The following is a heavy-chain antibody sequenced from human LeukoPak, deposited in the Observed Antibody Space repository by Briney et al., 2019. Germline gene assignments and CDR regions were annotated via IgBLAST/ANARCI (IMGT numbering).Heavy chain of an antibody. CDR1: GFTFSYYS. J-gene: IGHJ4*02. CDR3: AKDPDCTSGVCYTFFDY. D-gene: IGHD2-8*01. Sequence: GGSLRLSCAASGFTFSYYSMNWVRQAPGKGLEWVSYISDSSDTMYYADSVKGRFTISRDNAKNSLYLQMNSLRAEDTAVYYCAKDPDCTSGVCYTFFDYWGQGTLVTVSS. CDR2: ISDSSDTM. V-gene: IGHV3-48*01.